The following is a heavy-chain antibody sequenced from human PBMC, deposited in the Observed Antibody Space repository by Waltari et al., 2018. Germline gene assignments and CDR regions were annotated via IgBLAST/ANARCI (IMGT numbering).Heavy chain of an antibody. CDR2: IRSQIDGRTT. J-gene: IGHJ4*02. CDR3: TSDLDRDPLAKYFVGY. Sequence: EVHLVASGGGLVQPGGYIRLSSAASGFTFNKPWQTLVRQAPGKGLEWVGRIRSQIDGRTTDYAAPVRGRFTISRDDSKQTLYLQMTSLKTDDTAVYYCTSDLDRDPLAKYFVGYWGQGALVTVSS. CDR1: GFTFNKPW. D-gene: IGHD3-9*01. V-gene: IGHV3-15*01.